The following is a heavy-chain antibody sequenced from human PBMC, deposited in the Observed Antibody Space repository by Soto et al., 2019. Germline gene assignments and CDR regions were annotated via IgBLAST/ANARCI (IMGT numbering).Heavy chain of an antibody. CDR1: GFTFSSYA. J-gene: IGHJ6*02. CDR3: AKAAYGDYVFRRTNYYGMDV. Sequence: GGSLRLSCAASGFTFSSYAMSWVRQAPGKGLEWVSAISGSGGSTYHADSVKGRFTISRDNSKNTLYLQMNSLRAEDTAVYYCAKAAYGDYVFRRTNYYGMDVWGQGTTVTVSS. CDR2: ISGSGGST. D-gene: IGHD4-17*01. V-gene: IGHV3-23*01.